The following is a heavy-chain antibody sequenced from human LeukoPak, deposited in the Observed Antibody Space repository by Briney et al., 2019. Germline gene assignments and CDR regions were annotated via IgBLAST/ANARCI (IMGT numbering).Heavy chain of an antibody. CDR3: ARVRGSPALRNYYYYYMDV. D-gene: IGHD3-10*01. Sequence: SETLSLTCNVSGGSINTDGYYWGWIRQPPGKGLEWIGSIYYSGRTYYNPSLKSRVTISVDTSKNQFSLKLSSVTAADTAVYYCARVRGSPALRNYYYYYMDVWGKGTTVTVSS. V-gene: IGHV4-39*07. CDR1: GGSINTDGYY. J-gene: IGHJ6*03. CDR2: IYYSGRT.